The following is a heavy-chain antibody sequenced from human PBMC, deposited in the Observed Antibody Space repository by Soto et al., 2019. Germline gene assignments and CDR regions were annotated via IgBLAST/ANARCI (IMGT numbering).Heavy chain of an antibody. CDR3: ARCIAVAGTVFYYYGMDV. CDR2: IIPIFGTA. J-gene: IGHJ6*02. CDR1: GDTFSSYA. Sequence: KVSCKASGDTFSSYAISWVRQAPGQGLEWMGGIIPIFGTANYAQKFQGRVTITADESTSTAYMELSSLRAEDTAVYYCARCIAVAGTVFYYYGMDVWGQGTTVTVSS. D-gene: IGHD6-19*01. V-gene: IGHV1-69*01.